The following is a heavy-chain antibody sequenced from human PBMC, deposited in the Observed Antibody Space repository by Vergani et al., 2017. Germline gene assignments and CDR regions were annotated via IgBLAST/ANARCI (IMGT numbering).Heavy chain of an antibody. D-gene: IGHD2-2*01. CDR3: VRDWGVTTAAAAH. J-gene: IGHJ4*02. V-gene: IGHV3-9*01. CDR2: IRRNTNII. CDR1: GFTFDDYA. Sequence: EVSLMESGGGLVQPGRSLRLSCVASGFTFDDYAMHWVRQVPGQGLDWVSGIRRNTNIIGYADSVRGRFTISRDDARNSLYLQMNSLRPEDTALYFCVRDWGVTTAAAAHWGRGALVTVSS.